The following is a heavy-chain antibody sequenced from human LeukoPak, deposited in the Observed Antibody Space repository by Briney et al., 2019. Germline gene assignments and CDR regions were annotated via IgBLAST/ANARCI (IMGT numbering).Heavy chain of an antibody. Sequence: ASVKVSCKASGYTFTGYYMHWVRQAPGQGLEWMGRINPNSGGTNYAQKFQGRVTMTRDTSISTAYMELSRLRSDDTAVYYCARVFHDSSGYYPYYFDYWGQGTLVTVSS. V-gene: IGHV1-2*06. D-gene: IGHD3-22*01. CDR1: GYTFTGYY. CDR2: INPNSGGT. J-gene: IGHJ4*02. CDR3: ARVFHDSSGYYPYYFDY.